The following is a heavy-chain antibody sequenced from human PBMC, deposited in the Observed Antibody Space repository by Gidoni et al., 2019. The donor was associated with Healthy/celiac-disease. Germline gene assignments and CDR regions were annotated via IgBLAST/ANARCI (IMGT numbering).Heavy chain of an antibody. V-gene: IGHV3-33*01. D-gene: IGHD3-22*01. Sequence: QVQLVESGGGVVQPGRSLRLSCAASGFTFSSYGMHWVRQAPGKGLEWVAVIWYDGSNKYYADSVKGRFTISRDNSKNTLYLQMNSLRAEDTAVYYCAREVWDSSGYYPFDYWGQGTLVTVSS. CDR1: GFTFSSYG. J-gene: IGHJ4*02. CDR2: IWYDGSNK. CDR3: AREVWDSSGYYPFDY.